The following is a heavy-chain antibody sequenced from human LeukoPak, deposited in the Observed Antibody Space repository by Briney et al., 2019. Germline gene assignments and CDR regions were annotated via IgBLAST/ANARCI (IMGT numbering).Heavy chain of an antibody. CDR2: INWNGGSI. J-gene: IGHJ4*02. CDR3: ARAEEHYYDSSSYSLGYYFDY. CDR1: GFTFGDYG. V-gene: IGHV3-20*04. D-gene: IGHD3-22*01. Sequence: SGGSLRLSCAASGFTFGDYGMSWVRQAPGKGLEWVSGINWNGGSIGYADSVKGRFTISRDKAKNSLYLQMNSLRAEDTAVYYCARAEEHYYDSSSYSLGYYFDYWGQGTLVTVSS.